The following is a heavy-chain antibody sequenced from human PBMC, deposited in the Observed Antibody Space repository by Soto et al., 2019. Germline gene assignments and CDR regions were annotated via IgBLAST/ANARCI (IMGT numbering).Heavy chain of an antibody. J-gene: IGHJ6*02. CDR3: ARDLNHDLWTDPYHFFGMDV. V-gene: IGHV1-46*01. CDR1: GNTFTRNK. CDR2: INPRDGST. Sequence: ASVKVSCKVSGNTFTRNKIHWVLQAPGQGLERMGMINPRDGSTTYAQTFRGRLIVTRDTSTTMVYMELSSLIFDDTAVYFCARDLNHDLWTDPYHFFGMDVWGQGTTVTVSS. D-gene: IGHD3-3*01.